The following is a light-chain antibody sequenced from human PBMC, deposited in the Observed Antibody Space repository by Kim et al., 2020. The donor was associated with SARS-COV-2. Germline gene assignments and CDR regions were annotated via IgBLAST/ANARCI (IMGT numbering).Light chain of an antibody. J-gene: IGLJ2*01. CDR2: DGN. CDR3: SSYSNTNSLF. CDR1: TSDVGGYNL. Sequence: GRSITRSCTGTTSDVGGYNLVACDQQRPGKDPKHMIYDGNNRTAGVSSRFAGSKSGNTASLTISGLQAEDEADYYCSSYSNTNSLFFGGGTQLTVL. V-gene: IGLV2-14*03.